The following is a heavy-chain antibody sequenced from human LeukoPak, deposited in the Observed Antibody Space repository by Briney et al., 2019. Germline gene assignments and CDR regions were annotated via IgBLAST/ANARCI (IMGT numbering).Heavy chain of an antibody. CDR1: GGTFSSYA. CDR3: ARGGYSSGWDFDY. CDR2: IIPIFGTA. Sequence: SVKVSCKASGGTFSSYAISWVRQAPGQGLEWMGGIIPIFGTANYAQKFQGRVTITADESTSTAYMELRSLRSDDTAVYYCARGGYSSGWDFDYWGQGTLVTVSS. J-gene: IGHJ4*02. D-gene: IGHD6-19*01. V-gene: IGHV1-69*13.